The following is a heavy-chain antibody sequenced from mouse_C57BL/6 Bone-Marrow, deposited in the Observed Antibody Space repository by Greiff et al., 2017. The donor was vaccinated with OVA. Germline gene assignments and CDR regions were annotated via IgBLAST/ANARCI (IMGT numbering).Heavy chain of an antibody. Sequence: QVQLQQSGPELVKPGASVKLSCKASGYTFTSYDINWVKQRPGQGLQWIGWIYPRDGSTKYNEKLKGKATLTVDTSSSTAYMELHSLTSEDSAVYFCARAGYYGSDYFDYWGQGTTLTVSS. CDR3: ARAGYYGSDYFDY. J-gene: IGHJ2*01. CDR1: GYTFTSYD. D-gene: IGHD1-1*01. CDR2: IYPRDGST. V-gene: IGHV1-85*01.